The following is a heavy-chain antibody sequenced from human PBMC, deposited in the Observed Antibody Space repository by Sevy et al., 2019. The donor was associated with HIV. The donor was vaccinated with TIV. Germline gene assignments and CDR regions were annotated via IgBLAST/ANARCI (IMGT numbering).Heavy chain of an antibody. CDR3: SREGCIKPHVY. CDR1: GFTFSKYS. CDR2: LSFGCGEI. V-gene: IGHV3-23*01. D-gene: IGHD2-8*01. Sequence: GGSLRLSCAASGFTFSKYSMSWVRQPPGKGLEWVSTLSFGCGEINYADSVKGRFTISRDNSKSSLYLQMNNLRPEDTAVYYVSREGCIKPHVYWGQGTRGTVSS. J-gene: IGHJ4*02.